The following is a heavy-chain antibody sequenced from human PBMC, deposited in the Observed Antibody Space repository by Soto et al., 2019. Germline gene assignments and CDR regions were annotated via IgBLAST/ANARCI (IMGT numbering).Heavy chain of an antibody. V-gene: IGHV3-23*01. CDR3: AKALGSPTYCLGDS. CDR1: GLTFSSCA. D-gene: IGHD3-10*01. J-gene: IGHJ4*02. CDR2: ISGTGSST. Sequence: PGGSLRLSCAASGLTFSSCAMNWVRLAPGKGLEWVSSISGTGSSTNYAGSVMGRFTMSRDNSKNTLYLQMNSLRAEDTAVCYCAKALGSPTYCLGDSWGQGT.